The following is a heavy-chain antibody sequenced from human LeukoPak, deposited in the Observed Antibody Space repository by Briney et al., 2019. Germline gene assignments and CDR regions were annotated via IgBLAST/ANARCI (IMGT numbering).Heavy chain of an antibody. CDR3: AKKMRDLLWFGE. J-gene: IGHJ4*02. V-gene: IGHV3-23*01. CDR1: GFTFSSYA. D-gene: IGHD3-10*01. CDR2: INGSGGST. Sequence: GGSLRLSCAASGFTFSSYAMSWVRQAPGKGLEWVSAINGSGGSTYYADSVKGRFTISRDNSKNTLYLQMNSLRAEDTAVYYCAKKMRDLLWFGEWGQGTLVTVSS.